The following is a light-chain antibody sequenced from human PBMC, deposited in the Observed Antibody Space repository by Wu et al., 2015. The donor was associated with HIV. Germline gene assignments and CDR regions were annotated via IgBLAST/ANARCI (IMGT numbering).Light chain of an antibody. V-gene: IGKV1-13*02. CDR1: QGIGDA. CDR2: GVS. CDR3: QQFNSFPPS. Sequence: AIQLTQSPSSLSASVGDTVTITCRATQGIGDALAWYQHRPGKAPKLLIYGVSSLQSGVPSRFSGSGSGTDFSLTISSLQFEDFATYYCQQFNSFPPSFAGGTKIDIK. J-gene: IGKJ4*01.